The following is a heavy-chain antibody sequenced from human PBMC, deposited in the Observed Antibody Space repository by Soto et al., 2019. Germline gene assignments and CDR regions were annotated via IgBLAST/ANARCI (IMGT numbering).Heavy chain of an antibody. J-gene: IGHJ6*02. CDR2: IIPTSGTA. D-gene: IGHD2-15*01. Sequence: QVQLVQSGSEVRKPGSSVKVSCKASGGTFSSDAFSWVRQAPGQGLEWMGGIIPTSGTANYAQKFQGRATITADGSTSTAYMELGSLTSEDTAVYFCARGQGYCSGGICYYYYYGMDVWGQATTVTVSS. CDR1: GGTFSSDA. CDR3: ARGQGYCSGGICYYYYYGMDV. V-gene: IGHV1-69*01.